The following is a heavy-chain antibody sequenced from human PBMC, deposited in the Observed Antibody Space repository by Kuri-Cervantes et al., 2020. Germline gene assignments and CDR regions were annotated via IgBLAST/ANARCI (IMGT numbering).Heavy chain of an antibody. CDR2: IYYSGST. CDR1: GGSVSSGSYY. J-gene: IGHJ4*02. D-gene: IGHD6-19*01. Sequence: SETLSLTCTVSGGSVSSGSYYWSWIRQPPGKGLEWIGYIYYSGSTNYNPSLKSRVTISVDTSKNQFSLKLSSVTAADTAVYYCARDYFRSGWYGGVGYWGQGTLVTVSS. V-gene: IGHV4-61*01. CDR3: ARDYFRSGWYGGVGY.